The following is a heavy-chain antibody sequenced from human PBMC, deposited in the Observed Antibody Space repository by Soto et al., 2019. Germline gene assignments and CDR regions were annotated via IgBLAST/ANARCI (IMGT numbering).Heavy chain of an antibody. V-gene: IGHV4-39*01. J-gene: IGHJ6*02. CDR2: TYYSGST. Sequence: SETLSLTCTVSGGSISSSSYYWGWIRQPPGKGLEWIGSTYYSGSTYYNPSLKSRVTISVDTSKNQFSLKLSSVTAADTAVYYCARHSSSWYRTAYCGMDVWGQGTTVTVSS. CDR3: ARHSSSWYRTAYCGMDV. D-gene: IGHD6-13*01. CDR1: GGSISSSSYY.